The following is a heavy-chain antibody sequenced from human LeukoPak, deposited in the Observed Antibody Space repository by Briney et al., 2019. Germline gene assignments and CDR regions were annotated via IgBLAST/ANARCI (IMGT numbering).Heavy chain of an antibody. CDR2: INPSGGST. V-gene: IGHV1-46*01. CDR1: GYTFTSYY. Sequence: ASVKVSCKASGYTFTSYYMHWVRQAPGQGLEWMGIINPSGGSTSYAQKFQGRVTMTRDMSTSTVYMELSSLRSEDTAVYHCATCSRLSPDYFYYMDVWGKGTTVTVSS. CDR3: ATCSRLSPDYFYYMDV. J-gene: IGHJ6*03. D-gene: IGHD6-6*01.